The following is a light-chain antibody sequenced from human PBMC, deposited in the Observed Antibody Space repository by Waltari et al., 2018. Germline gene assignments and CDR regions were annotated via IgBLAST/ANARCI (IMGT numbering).Light chain of an antibody. J-gene: IGLJ3*02. CDR3: AAWDDSLNGWV. CDR1: SSNIGGNT. CDR2: SNK. Sequence: QSVLTQSPSASGTPGQRVTISCSGSSSNIGGNTVNWYQQLPGTAPKLLIYSNKRRPSGVPDRFSGSKSGTSASLAISGLQAEDEADYYCAAWDDSLNGWVFGGGTKLTVL. V-gene: IGLV1-44*01.